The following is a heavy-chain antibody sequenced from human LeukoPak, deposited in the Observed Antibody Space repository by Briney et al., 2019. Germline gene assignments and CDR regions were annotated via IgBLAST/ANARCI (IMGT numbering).Heavy chain of an antibody. CDR3: AASSWYGSFDY. CDR2: IYYSGST. CDR1: GGSISSYY. Sequence: SETLSFTCTVSGGSISSYYWSWIRQPPGKGLEWIGYIYYSGSTNYNPSLKSRVTISVDTSKNQFSLKLSSVTAADTAVYYCAASSWYGSFDYWGQGTLVTVSS. J-gene: IGHJ4*02. V-gene: IGHV4-59*08. D-gene: IGHD6-13*01.